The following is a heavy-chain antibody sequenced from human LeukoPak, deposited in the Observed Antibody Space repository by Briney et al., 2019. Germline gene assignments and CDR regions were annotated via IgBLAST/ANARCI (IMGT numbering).Heavy chain of an antibody. J-gene: IGHJ4*02. Sequence: ASVKVSCKASCYTLSSYGISWVGQAPGQGLEGVGWISAYNGNTNYAQKLQGRVTMTTDTSTSTAYMELRSLRSDDTAVYYCARVGIRGEDSFDYWGQGTLVTVSS. V-gene: IGHV1-18*01. D-gene: IGHD3-16*01. CDR3: ARVGIRGEDSFDY. CDR2: ISAYNGNT. CDR1: CYTLSSYG.